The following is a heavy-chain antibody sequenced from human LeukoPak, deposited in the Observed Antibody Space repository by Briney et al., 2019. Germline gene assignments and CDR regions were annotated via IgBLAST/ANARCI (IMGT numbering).Heavy chain of an antibody. J-gene: IGHJ4*02. Sequence: GASVKVSCKASGGTFSSYAISWVRQAPGQGLEWMGGIIPIFGTANYAQKFQSRVTITADKSTSTAYMELSSLRSDDTAVYYCARCNGIVVVVAATDLDYWGQGTLVTVSS. D-gene: IGHD2-15*01. V-gene: IGHV1-69*06. CDR2: IIPIFGTA. CDR1: GGTFSSYA. CDR3: ARCNGIVVVVAATDLDY.